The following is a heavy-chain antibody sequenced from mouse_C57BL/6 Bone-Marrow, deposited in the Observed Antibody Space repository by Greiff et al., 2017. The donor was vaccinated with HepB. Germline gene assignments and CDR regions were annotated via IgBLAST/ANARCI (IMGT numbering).Heavy chain of an antibody. CDR2: IDPSDSET. J-gene: IGHJ4*01. CDR3: ARYRRAMDY. V-gene: IGHV1-52*01. CDR1: GYTFTSYW. Sequence: QVQLQQPGAELVRPGSSVKLSCKASGYTFTSYWMHWVKQRPIQGLEWIGNIDPSDSETHYNQKFKDKATLTVDKSSSTAYMQLSSLTSVDSAVYYGARYRRAMDYWGQGTSVTVSS.